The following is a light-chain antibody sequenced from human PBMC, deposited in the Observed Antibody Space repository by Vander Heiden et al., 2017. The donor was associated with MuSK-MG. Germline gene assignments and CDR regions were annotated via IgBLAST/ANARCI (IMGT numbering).Light chain of an antibody. CDR1: QSINTW. Sequence: DIQMTQSPSTLSASVGDRVTITCRASQSINTWLAWYQQKPGKAPKLLIYKASSLESGVPSRFRGSGSGTEFTLTISSLQPDDFATYYCQQYNSYSTFGQGTKVEI. J-gene: IGKJ1*01. CDR3: QQYNSYST. CDR2: KAS. V-gene: IGKV1-5*03.